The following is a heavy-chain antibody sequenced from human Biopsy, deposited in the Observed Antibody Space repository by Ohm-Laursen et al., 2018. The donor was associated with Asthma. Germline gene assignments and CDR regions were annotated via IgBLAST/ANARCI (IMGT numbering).Heavy chain of an antibody. J-gene: IGHJ4*02. D-gene: IGHD1-26*01. CDR3: AKDVFPGWELRRGPDY. CDR1: GFTFSNYG. CDR2: ISFDGSNK. Sequence: SLRLSCSASGFTFSNYGMYWVRQAPGKGLDWVAVISFDGSNKNYTDSVKGRFTISRDNSRNTLHLQMNSLRAEDTAVYYCAKDVFPGWELRRGPDYWGQGTLVTVSA. V-gene: IGHV3-30*18.